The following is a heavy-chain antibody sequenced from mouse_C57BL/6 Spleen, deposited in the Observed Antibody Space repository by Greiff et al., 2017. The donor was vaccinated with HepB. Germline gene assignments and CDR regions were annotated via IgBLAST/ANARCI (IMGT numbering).Heavy chain of an antibody. V-gene: IGHV5-4*01. CDR3: AREGDYGSTHWYFDV. J-gene: IGHJ1*03. Sequence: EVQLVESGGGLVKPGGSLKLSCAASGFTFSSYAMSWVRQTPEKRLEWVATISDGGSYTYYPDNVKGRFTISRDNAKNNLYLQMSHLKSEDTAMYYCAREGDYGSTHWYFDVWGTGTTVTVSS. CDR2: ISDGGSYT. CDR1: GFTFSSYA. D-gene: IGHD1-1*01.